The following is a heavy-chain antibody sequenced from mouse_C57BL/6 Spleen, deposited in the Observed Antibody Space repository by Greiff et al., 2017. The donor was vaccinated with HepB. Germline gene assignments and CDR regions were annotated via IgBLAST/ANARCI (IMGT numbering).Heavy chain of an antibody. CDR1: GFTFTDYY. J-gene: IGHJ3*01. CDR3: ARYHSSGYVAY. Sequence: EVQRVESGGGLVQPGGSLSLSCAASGFTFTDYYMSWVRQPPGKALEWLGFIRNKANGYTTEYSASVKGRFTISRDNSQSILYLQMNALRAEDSATYYCARYHSSGYVAYWGQGTLVTVSA. D-gene: IGHD3-2*02. CDR2: IRNKANGYTT. V-gene: IGHV7-3*01.